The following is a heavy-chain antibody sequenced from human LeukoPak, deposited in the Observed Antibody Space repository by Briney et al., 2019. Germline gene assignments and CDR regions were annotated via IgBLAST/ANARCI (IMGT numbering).Heavy chain of an antibody. CDR3: VRYYQEADGFDV. J-gene: IGHJ6*02. Sequence: GGSLRLSCAASGXTFSGYWMYWVRQATGKGLVWSSLTNSDGSRTNYADSAKGRFTISRYNSKNTLYLQMNSLRAEDTAVYYCVRYYQEADGFDVWGQGTTVTVSS. CDR2: TNSDGSRT. D-gene: IGHD3-10*01. V-gene: IGHV3-74*01. CDR1: GXTFSGYW.